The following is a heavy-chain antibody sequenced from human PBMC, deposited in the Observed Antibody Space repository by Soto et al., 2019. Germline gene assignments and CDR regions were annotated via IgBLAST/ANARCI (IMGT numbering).Heavy chain of an antibody. V-gene: IGHV3-23*01. CDR3: AKNSAATIRLGYDY. D-gene: IGHD5-12*01. Sequence: EVQLLESGGGLVQPGGSLRLSCAASGFTFATYTMSWVRQAPGKGLGWVSAIIGSGGTTYYTDSVKGRFTISRDNSKNTLFLQMNSLRGDDTALYYCAKNSAATIRLGYDYWGQGTLVTVSS. J-gene: IGHJ4*02. CDR2: IIGSGGTT. CDR1: GFTFATYT.